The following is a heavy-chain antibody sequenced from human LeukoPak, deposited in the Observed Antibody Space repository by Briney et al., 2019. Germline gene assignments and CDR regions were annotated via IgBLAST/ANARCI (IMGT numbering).Heavy chain of an antibody. V-gene: IGHV1-2*02. CDR1: GYTFTGYY. D-gene: IGHD5-18*01. CDR2: INPNSGGT. Sequence: GASVKASCKASGYTFTGYYMHWVPQAPGHELKCMGWINPNSGGTNYAQKFEGRVSMPRDTSISTAYMELSRLRSDDTAVYYCARDVSWYVDTAMVRRNWFDPWGQGTLVTVSS. CDR3: ARDVSWYVDTAMVRRNWFDP. J-gene: IGHJ5*02.